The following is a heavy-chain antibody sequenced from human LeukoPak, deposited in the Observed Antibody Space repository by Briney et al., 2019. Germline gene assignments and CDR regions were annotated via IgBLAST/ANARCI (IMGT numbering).Heavy chain of an antibody. J-gene: IGHJ4*02. CDR3: AKGLGRYFDWSPFGY. V-gene: IGHV3-9*01. Sequence: GGSLRLSCAASGFTFDDYAMHWVRQAPGKGLEWVSGISWNSGSIGYADSVKGRFTISRDNAKNSLYLQMNSLRAEDTALYYCAKGLGRYFDWSPFGYWGQGTLVTVSS. CDR2: ISWNSGSI. CDR1: GFTFDDYA. D-gene: IGHD3-9*01.